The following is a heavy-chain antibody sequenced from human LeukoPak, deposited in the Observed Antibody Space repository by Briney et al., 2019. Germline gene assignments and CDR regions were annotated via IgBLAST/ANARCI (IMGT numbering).Heavy chain of an antibody. CDR3: AKGDGGSYG. Sequence: GGSLRLSCAAAGFTFSSYGMHWVRQAPGKGLEWVAVISYDGSNKYYADSVKGRFTISRDNSKNTLYLQMNSLRAEDTAVYYCAKGDGGSYGWGQGTLVTVSS. CDR2: ISYDGSNK. V-gene: IGHV3-30*18. J-gene: IGHJ4*02. CDR1: GFTFSSYG. D-gene: IGHD1-26*01.